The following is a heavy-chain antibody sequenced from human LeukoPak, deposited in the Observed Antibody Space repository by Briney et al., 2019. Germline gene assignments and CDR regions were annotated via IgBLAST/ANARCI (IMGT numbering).Heavy chain of an antibody. J-gene: IGHJ5*02. V-gene: IGHV4-39*01. CDR1: GGSISSSNYY. CDR2: IYYSGST. D-gene: IGHD2-21*01. CDR3: ARHERVYCGGDCLNWFDP. Sequence: PSETLSLTCTVSGGSISSSNYYWGWIRQPPGKGLEWIGSIYYSGSTYYNPSLKSRVTISVDTSKNQFSLKLRSVTAADTAVYYCARHERVYCGGDCLNWFDPWGQGTLVFASP.